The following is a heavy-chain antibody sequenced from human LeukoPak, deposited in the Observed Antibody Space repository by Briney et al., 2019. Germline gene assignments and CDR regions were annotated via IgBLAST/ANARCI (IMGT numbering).Heavy chain of an antibody. CDR1: GGSITGYY. CDR2: VFYSGNT. Sequence: SETLFLTCTVSGGSITGYYWSWIRQPPGKGLEWIGYVFYSGNTLYNPSLKSRVTISVDTSKTQFSLKLTSVTAADTAVYYCARHISVSYDAFDLWGRGTMVTVSS. CDR3: ARHISVSYDAFDL. J-gene: IGHJ3*01. V-gene: IGHV4-59*08. D-gene: IGHD6-19*01.